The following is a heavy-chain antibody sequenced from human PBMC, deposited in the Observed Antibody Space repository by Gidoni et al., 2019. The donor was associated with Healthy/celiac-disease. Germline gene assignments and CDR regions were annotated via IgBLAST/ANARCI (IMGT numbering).Heavy chain of an antibody. CDR1: GFSLSTSGVG. CDR3: AHRISCSGGSCYSGIAVAGTWAFDI. Sequence: QITLKESGPTLVKPTQTLTLTCTFSGFSLSTSGVGVGWIRQPPGKALEWLALIYWNDDKRYSPSLKSRLTITKDTSKNQVVLTMTNMDPVDTATYYCAHRISCSGGSCYSGIAVAGTWAFDIWGQGTMVTVSS. J-gene: IGHJ3*02. V-gene: IGHV2-5*01. CDR2: IYWNDDK. D-gene: IGHD2-15*01.